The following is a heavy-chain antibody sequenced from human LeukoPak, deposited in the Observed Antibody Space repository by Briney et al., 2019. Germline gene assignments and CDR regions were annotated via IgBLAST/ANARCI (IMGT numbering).Heavy chain of an antibody. CDR2: LYYSGNT. V-gene: IGHV4-39*07. D-gene: IGHD3-10*01. CDR1: GGSFSSSNYY. CDR3: AREGRLLWFGESANWFDP. Sequence: SETLSLTCTVSGGSFSSSNYYWGWIRQPPGKGLEWIGSLYYSGNTYYNPSLKSRVTISVDTSKKQFSLKMSSVTAADTAVYYCAREGRLLWFGESANWFDPWGQGTLVTVSS. J-gene: IGHJ5*02.